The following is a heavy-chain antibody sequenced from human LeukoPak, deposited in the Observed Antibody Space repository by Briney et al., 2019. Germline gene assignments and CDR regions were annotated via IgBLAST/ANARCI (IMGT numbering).Heavy chain of an antibody. CDR3: ARNQAAAGTEGPYFQH. J-gene: IGHJ1*01. CDR2: ISAYNGNT. CDR1: GYTFTSYG. D-gene: IGHD6-13*01. Sequence: ASVKVSCKASGYTFTSYGISWVRQAPGQGLEWMGWISAYNGNTNYAQKLQGRVTMTTDTSTSTAYMELGSLRSDDTAVYYCARNQAAAGTEGPYFQHWGQGTLVTVSS. V-gene: IGHV1-18*01.